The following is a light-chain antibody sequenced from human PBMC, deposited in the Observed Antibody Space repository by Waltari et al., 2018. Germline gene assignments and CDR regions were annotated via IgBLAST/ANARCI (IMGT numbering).Light chain of an antibody. CDR2: INSDGRF. CDR3: HTGGHGSWV. V-gene: IGLV4-69*01. Sequence: QLVLTQSPSASASLGASVKLTCTLDSGHSSNIVAWLQQQPEKGPRYSMKINSDGRFSKGDAIPDRFSVSSSGAERYPTVSSVQAEDGTDYYCHTGGHGSWVFGGGTKLTVL. J-gene: IGLJ3*02. CDR1: SGHSSNI.